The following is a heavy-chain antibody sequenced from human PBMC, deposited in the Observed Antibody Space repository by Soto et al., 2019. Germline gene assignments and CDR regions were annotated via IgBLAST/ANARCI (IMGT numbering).Heavy chain of an antibody. CDR2: IKQDGSEK. Sequence: GGSLRLSCAASGFTFSSYWMSWVRQAPGKGLEWVANIKQDGSEKYYVDSVKGRFTISRDNAKNSLYLQMNSLRAEDTAVYYCARAILNCSSTSCYEVGLPYYMDVWGKGTTVTVSS. D-gene: IGHD2-2*01. J-gene: IGHJ6*03. V-gene: IGHV3-7*01. CDR1: GFTFSSYW. CDR3: ARAILNCSSTSCYEVGLPYYMDV.